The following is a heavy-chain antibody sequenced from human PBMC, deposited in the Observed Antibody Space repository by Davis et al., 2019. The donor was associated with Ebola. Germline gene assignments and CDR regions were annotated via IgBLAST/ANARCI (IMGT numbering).Heavy chain of an antibody. D-gene: IGHD6-19*01. CDR3: GKETPGSGWYSIDH. CDR1: GFTFSNAW. J-gene: IGHJ4*02. V-gene: IGHV3-23*01. Sequence: GESLKISCAASGFTFSNAWMSWVRQAPGKGLEWVSASGRTDRTYYTDSVKGRFIISRDKSKNTVYLEMNSLRDEDTAVYYCGKETPGSGWYSIDHWGQGTLVIVSS. CDR2: SGRTDRT.